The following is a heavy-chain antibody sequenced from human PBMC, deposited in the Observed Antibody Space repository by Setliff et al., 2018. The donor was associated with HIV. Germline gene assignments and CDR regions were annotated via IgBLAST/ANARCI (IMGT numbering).Heavy chain of an antibody. Sequence: GGSLRLSCAASGFTVSSNYMNWVRQAPGKGLEWVSIIYSGGTTYYADSVKGRFTISRDNSKNTLYLQMNSLRVKDTAVYHCARSPQGGYFDYWGQGTLVTVSS. J-gene: IGHJ4*03. CDR1: GFTVSSNY. CDR3: ARSPQGGYFDY. CDR2: IYSGGTT. V-gene: IGHV3-53*01.